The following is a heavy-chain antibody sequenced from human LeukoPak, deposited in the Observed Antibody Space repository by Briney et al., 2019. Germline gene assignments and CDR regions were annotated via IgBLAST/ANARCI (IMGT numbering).Heavy chain of an antibody. J-gene: IGHJ4*02. CDR2: ISSSGSTI. D-gene: IGHD6-13*01. Sequence: PGGSLRLSCAASGFTFSDYNLSWIRQAPGKGLQWASHISSSGSTISYADSVKGRFTISRDNAKNSLYLQMNSLRAEDTAVYYCAREAAAGTWGQGTLVTVSS. CDR3: AREAAAGT. V-gene: IGHV3-11*04. CDR1: GFTFSDYN.